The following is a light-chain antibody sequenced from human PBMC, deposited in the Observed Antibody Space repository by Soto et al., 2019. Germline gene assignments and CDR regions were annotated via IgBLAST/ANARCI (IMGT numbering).Light chain of an antibody. CDR3: AAWDDSLNGYA. CDR1: SSNIGSNT. V-gene: IGLV1-44*01. Sequence: QSVLTQPPSASGTPGQRVTISCSGSSSNIGSNTVNWYQQLPGTAPKLLIYSNNQRPSGVPDRFSGSKSGTSASLAIRGLQSEDEADYYCAAWDDSLNGYAFGTGTKFTVL. J-gene: IGLJ1*01. CDR2: SNN.